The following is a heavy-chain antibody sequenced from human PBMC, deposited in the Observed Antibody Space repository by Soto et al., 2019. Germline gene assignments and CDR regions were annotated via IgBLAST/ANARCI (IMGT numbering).Heavy chain of an antibody. D-gene: IGHD1-1*01. V-gene: IGHV1-46*03. J-gene: IGHJ5*02. CDR2: INPSGGST. CDR3: ARDRTTGTTSFFRSSSNWFDP. Sequence: ASVKVSCKASGYTFTSYYMHWVRQAPGQGLEWMGIINPSGGSTSYAQKFQGRVTMTRDTSTSTVYMELSSLRSEDTAVYYCARDRTTGTTSFFRSSSNWFDPWGQGTLVTVSS. CDR1: GYTFTSYY.